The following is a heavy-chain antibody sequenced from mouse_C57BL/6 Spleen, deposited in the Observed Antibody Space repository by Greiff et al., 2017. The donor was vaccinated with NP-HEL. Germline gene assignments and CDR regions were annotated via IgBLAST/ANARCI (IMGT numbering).Heavy chain of an antibody. Sequence: QVQLQQSGAELARPGASVKMSCKASGYTFTSYTMHWVKQRPGQGLEWIGYINPSSGYTKYNQKFKDKATLTADKSSSTAYMQLSSLTSEDSAVYYCARSGDSNLAWFAYWGQGTLVTVSA. CDR2: INPSSGYT. CDR1: GYTFTSYT. J-gene: IGHJ3*01. V-gene: IGHV1-4*01. CDR3: ARSGDSNLAWFAY. D-gene: IGHD2-5*01.